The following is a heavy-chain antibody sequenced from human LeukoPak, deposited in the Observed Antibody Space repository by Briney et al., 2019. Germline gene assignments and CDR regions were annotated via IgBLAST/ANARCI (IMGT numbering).Heavy chain of an antibody. V-gene: IGHV3-23*01. CDR2: IYGSGGST. CDR1: GFSFSNFA. D-gene: IGHD3-10*01. CDR3: AKVGYFGSGRHYYYYMDV. Sequence: PGGSLRLPCAASGFSFSNFAMTWVRQAPGEGLEWVSVIYGSGGSTFYADSVKGRFTMSRDNSKNMLYLEMNTLRAEDTALYYCAKVGYFGSGRHYYYYMDVWGKGTTVTVSS. J-gene: IGHJ6*03.